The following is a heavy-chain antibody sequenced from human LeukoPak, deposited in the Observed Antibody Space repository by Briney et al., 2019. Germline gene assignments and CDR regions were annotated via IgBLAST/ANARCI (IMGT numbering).Heavy chain of an antibody. CDR2: ISYDESST. J-gene: IGHJ4*02. V-gene: IGHV3-30-3*01. Sequence: PGRSLRLSCTASGFTFSNYDIHWVRQAPGKGLEWVAGISYDESSTFYADSVKGRFTVSRDNSKNTLYLQVSSLRADDTALYYCARETYYYDSSGYYPYYFDYWGQGTLVTVSS. D-gene: IGHD3-22*01. CDR1: GFTFSNYD. CDR3: ARETYYYDSSGYYPYYFDY.